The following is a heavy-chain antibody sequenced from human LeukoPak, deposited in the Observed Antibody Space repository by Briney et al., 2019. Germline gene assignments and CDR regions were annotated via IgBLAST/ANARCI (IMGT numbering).Heavy chain of an antibody. J-gene: IGHJ3*02. CDR3: ASALRYDAFDI. D-gene: IGHD4-17*01. Sequence: SETLSLTCTVSGDSISSSNWWSWIRQPPGKGLEWIGYIYYSGSTNYNPSLKSRVTISVDTSKNQFSLKLSSVTAADTAVYYCASALRYDAFDIWGQGTMVTVSS. V-gene: IGHV4-59*01. CDR1: GDSISSSNW. CDR2: IYYSGST.